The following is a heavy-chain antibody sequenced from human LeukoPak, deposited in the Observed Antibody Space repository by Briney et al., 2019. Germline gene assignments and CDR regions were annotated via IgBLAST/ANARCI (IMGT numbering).Heavy chain of an antibody. V-gene: IGHV1-2*02. Sequence: ASVKVSCKASGSTFTGHNMHWGRQAPGQGLEWMGWMNPNTGGTHYAQKYQGRVTMNRDTSITTAYMGLSSLRSDDTAVYYCARAGSYEYYFDSWGQGTLVTVSS. CDR2: MNPNTGGT. CDR3: ARAGSYEYYFDS. CDR1: GSTFTGHN. D-gene: IGHD1-26*01. J-gene: IGHJ4*02.